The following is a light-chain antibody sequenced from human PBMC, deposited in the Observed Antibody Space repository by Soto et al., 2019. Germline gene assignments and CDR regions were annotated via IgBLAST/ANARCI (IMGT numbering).Light chain of an antibody. CDR3: QRYHSLPWT. J-gene: IGKJ1*01. CDR2: WAS. CDR1: QSVLYTSNNDSY. Sequence: DIRMTQTPDSLAVSLGERATIKCKYSQSVLYTSNNDSYLTWYQQKAGQSPKMLISWASTRQSGVPDRFSGSGSGTDFPLTISSRQAEDVAVDYCQRYHSLPWTFGQGTKVAIK. V-gene: IGKV4-1*01.